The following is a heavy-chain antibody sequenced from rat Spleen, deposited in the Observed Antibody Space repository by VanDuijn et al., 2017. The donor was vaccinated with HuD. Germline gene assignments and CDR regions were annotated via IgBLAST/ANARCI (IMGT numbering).Heavy chain of an antibody. CDR2: ITNTGGSI. V-gene: IGHV5-29*01. CDR3: ARHLYDGTYFPFAY. CDR1: GFTFSNYD. D-gene: IGHD1-12*02. Sequence: EVQLVESGGGLVQPGRSLKLSCAASGFTFSNYDMAWVRQAQTKGLEWVASITNTGGSIYYPDSVKGRFTLSRDNAKSTLYLQMGSLRSEDTATYFCARHLYDGTYFPFAYWGQGTLVTVSS. J-gene: IGHJ3*01.